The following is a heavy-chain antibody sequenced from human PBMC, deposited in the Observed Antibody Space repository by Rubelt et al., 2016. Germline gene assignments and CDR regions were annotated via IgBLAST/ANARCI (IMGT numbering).Heavy chain of an antibody. CDR2: INSRGNN. CDR3: ARDGADYGDYDFAY. Sequence: TWVRQPAGKGLEWIGRINSRGNNYYNPSLKSRVTISVDTSKNQFSLKLSSVTAADTAVYYCARDGADYGDYDFAYWGQGTLVTVSS. J-gene: IGHJ4*02. D-gene: IGHD4-17*01. V-gene: IGHV4-4*07.